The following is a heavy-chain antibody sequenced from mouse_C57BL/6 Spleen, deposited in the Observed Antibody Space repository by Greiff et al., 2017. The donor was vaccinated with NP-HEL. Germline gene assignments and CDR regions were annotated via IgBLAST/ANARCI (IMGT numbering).Heavy chain of an antibody. CDR1: GYSITSGYY. V-gene: IGHV3-6*01. CDR3: ARNYQDY. J-gene: IGHJ4*01. D-gene: IGHD2-1*01. CDR2: ISYDGSN. Sequence: EVKLLESGPGLVKPSQSLSLTCSVTGYSITSGYYWNWIRQFPGNKLEWMGYISYDGSNNYNPSLKNRISITRDTSKNQFFLKLNSVTTEDTATYYCARNYQDYWGQGTSVTVSS.